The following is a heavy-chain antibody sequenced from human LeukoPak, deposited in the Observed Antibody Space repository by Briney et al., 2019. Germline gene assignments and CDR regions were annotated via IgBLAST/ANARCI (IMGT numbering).Heavy chain of an antibody. CDR3: ARHEIEPPDY. CDR2: IYTSGST. V-gene: IGHV4-61*02. D-gene: IGHD2/OR15-2a*01. J-gene: IGHJ4*02. Sequence: SETLSLTCTVSGGSTSSGSYYWSWIRQPAGKGLEWIGRIYTSGSTNYNPSLKSRVTISVDTSKNQFSLKLSSVTAADTAVYYCARHEIEPPDYWGQGTLVTVSS. CDR1: GGSTSSGSYY.